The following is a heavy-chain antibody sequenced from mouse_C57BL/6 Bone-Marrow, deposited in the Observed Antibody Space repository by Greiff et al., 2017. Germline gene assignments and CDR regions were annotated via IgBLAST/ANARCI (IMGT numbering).Heavy chain of an antibody. D-gene: IGHD1-2*01. J-gene: IGHJ4*01. V-gene: IGHV1-4*01. CDR2: INPSSGST. CDR1: GYTFTRYT. CDR3: ARGRNYGPMDY. Sequence: HVQLQPSGAELARPGASVKMSCKASGYTFTRYTMHWVKQRPGQGLEWIGYINPSSGSTKYKKKFKDKATLTADKSSSTAYMQRSSLTAEDSAVYYCARGRNYGPMDYWGQGTSVTVSS.